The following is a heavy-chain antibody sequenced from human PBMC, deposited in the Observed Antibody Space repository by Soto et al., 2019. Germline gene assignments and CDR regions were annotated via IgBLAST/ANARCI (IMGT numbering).Heavy chain of an antibody. V-gene: IGHV3-33*01. CDR2: IWHDGKNK. J-gene: IGHJ4*02. Sequence: QVQVVESGGGVVQPGRSLRLSCAASGFAFSDFGMHWVRQAPGKGLEWVAVIWHDGKNKDYADYAKGRFTISRDNSRNILYSEMNSLRVEDTAVYYCARDPGQDEAMDYWGQGTLVTVSS. CDR3: ARDPGQDEAMDY. CDR1: GFAFSDFG.